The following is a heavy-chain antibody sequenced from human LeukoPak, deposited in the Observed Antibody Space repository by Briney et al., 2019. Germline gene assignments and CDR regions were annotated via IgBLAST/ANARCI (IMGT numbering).Heavy chain of an antibody. CDR2: ISTYNGNT. J-gene: IGHJ3*02. Sequence: ASVKVSCKGSGYTFSSYGISWVRQAPGQGLEWMGWISTYNGNTNYAQKLQGRVTMTTDTSTSTAYMELRSLRSDDTAVYYCARGGSYLSAFDIWGQGTMVTVSS. D-gene: IGHD1-26*01. CDR1: GYTFSSYG. CDR3: ARGGSYLSAFDI. V-gene: IGHV1-18*01.